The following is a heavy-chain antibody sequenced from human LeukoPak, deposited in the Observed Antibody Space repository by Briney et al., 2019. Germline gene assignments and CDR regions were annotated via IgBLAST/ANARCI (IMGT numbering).Heavy chain of an antibody. J-gene: IGHJ4*02. Sequence: SGGSLRLSCAASGFTFDDYGMSWVRQAPGKGLEWVSGINWNGGSTGYADSVKGRFTISRDNAKNSLYLQMNMLRAEDTAVYYCARSAVAGKAPFDYWGQGTLVTVSS. CDR3: ARSAVAGKAPFDY. CDR2: INWNGGST. V-gene: IGHV3-20*04. CDR1: GFTFDDYG. D-gene: IGHD6-19*01.